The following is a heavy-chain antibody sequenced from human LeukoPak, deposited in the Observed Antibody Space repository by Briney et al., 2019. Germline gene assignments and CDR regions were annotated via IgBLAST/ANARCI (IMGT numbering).Heavy chain of an antibody. V-gene: IGHV3-30*03. Sequence: GGPRGLSCAAPGFTFSSYAMHGVGRAPGRGRGGVAVISYDGSNKYYADSVKGRFTISRDNSKNTLYLQMNSLRAEDTAVYYCAVPKRGYSSSWFDYWGQGTLVTVSS. CDR2: ISYDGSNK. CDR1: GFTFSSYA. J-gene: IGHJ4*02. D-gene: IGHD6-13*01. CDR3: AVPKRGYSSSWFDY.